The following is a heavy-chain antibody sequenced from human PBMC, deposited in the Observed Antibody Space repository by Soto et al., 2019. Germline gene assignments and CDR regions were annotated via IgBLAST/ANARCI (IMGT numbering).Heavy chain of an antibody. V-gene: IGHV3-21*01. CDR2: ISSTTNYI. CDR1: GFTFTRYS. Sequence: LRLSCAASGFTFTRYSMNWVRQAPGKGLEWVSSISSTTNYIYYVDSMKGRFTVSRDNAKNSVYLEMNSLSAEDTAVYYCARESEDLTSNFDYWGQGTLVTVSS. J-gene: IGHJ4*02. CDR3: ARESEDLTSNFDY.